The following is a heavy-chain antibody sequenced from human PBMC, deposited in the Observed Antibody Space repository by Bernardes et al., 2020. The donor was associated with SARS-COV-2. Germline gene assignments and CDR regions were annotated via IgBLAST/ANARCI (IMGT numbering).Heavy chain of an antibody. D-gene: IGHD6-19*01. CDR3: ARAPEQWLALYYYYYGMDV. Sequence: ASVKVSCKASGYTFTSYGISWVRQAPGQGLEWMGWISAYNGNTNYAQKLQGRVTMTTDTSTSTAYMELRSLRSDDTAVYYCARAPEQWLALYYYYYGMDVWGQETTVTVSS. CDR1: GYTFTSYG. CDR2: ISAYNGNT. V-gene: IGHV1-18*01. J-gene: IGHJ6*02.